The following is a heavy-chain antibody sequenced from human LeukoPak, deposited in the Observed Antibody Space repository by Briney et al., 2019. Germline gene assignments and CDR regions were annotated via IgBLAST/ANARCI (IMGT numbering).Heavy chain of an antibody. D-gene: IGHD4-17*01. CDR1: GGSITTTNW. Sequence: PSGTLSLTCAVSGGSITTTNWWSWVRQPPGKGLEWIGEVHLNGATNYNPSLESRFSMSIDKSNNHLSLEVTSVTAADTAMYYCARVPAFYYGDYWTSSNYFDYWGQGTLVTVSS. CDR2: VHLNGAT. V-gene: IGHV4-4*02. J-gene: IGHJ4*02. CDR3: ARVPAFYYGDYWTSSNYFDY.